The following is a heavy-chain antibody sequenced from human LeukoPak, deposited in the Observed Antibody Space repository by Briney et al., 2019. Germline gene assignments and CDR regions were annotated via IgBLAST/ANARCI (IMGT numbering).Heavy chain of an antibody. Sequence: TGGSLGLSCAASGFTFSSYAMSWVRQAPGKGLEWVSAISGSGGSTYYADSVKGRFTISRDNSKNTLYLQMNSLRAEDTAVYYCAKDRGQWLVPGYYFDYWGQGTLVTVSS. V-gene: IGHV3-23*01. D-gene: IGHD6-19*01. J-gene: IGHJ4*02. CDR1: GFTFSSYA. CDR2: ISGSGGST. CDR3: AKDRGQWLVPGYYFDY.